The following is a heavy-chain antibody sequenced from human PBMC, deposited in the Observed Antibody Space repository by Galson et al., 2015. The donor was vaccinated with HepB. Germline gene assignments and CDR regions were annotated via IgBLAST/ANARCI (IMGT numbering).Heavy chain of an antibody. CDR2: INWNGVNI. Sequence: SLRLSCAASGFTFDDYAMHWVRQAPGKGLEWVSGINWNGVNIAYADSVKGRFTTSRDSAKNSLFLQMNSLRAEDTALYYCSKSHYGDYRDAFDIWGQGTIVTVSS. CDR1: GFTFDDYA. CDR3: SKSHYGDYRDAFDI. D-gene: IGHD4-17*01. V-gene: IGHV3-9*01. J-gene: IGHJ3*02.